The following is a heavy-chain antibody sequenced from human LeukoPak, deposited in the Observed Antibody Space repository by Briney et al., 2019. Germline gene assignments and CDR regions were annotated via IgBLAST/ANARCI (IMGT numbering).Heavy chain of an antibody. D-gene: IGHD2-2*02. CDR1: GFTFSSYS. CDR3: AREDIVVVPAAISWFDP. CDR2: ISSSSSYI. V-gene: IGHV3-21*01. J-gene: IGHJ5*02. Sequence: GGSLRLSCAASGFTFSSYSMNWVRQVPGKGLGWVSSISSSSSYIYYADSVKGRFTISRDNAKNSLYLQMNSLRAEDTAVYYCAREDIVVVPAAISWFDPWGQGTLVTVSS.